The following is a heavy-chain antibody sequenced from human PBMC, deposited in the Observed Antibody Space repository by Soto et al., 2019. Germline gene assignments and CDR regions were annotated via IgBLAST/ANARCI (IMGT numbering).Heavy chain of an antibody. Sequence: GASVKVSCKASGYTFTSYAMHWVRQAPGQRLEWVGWINPSGGSTSYAQKFQGRVTMTRDTSTSTVYMELSSLRSEDTAVYYCARDRLYDILTGHLTASDAFDIWGQGTMVTVSS. J-gene: IGHJ3*02. CDR3: ARDRLYDILTGHLTASDAFDI. CDR1: GYTFTSYA. V-gene: IGHV1-46*01. D-gene: IGHD3-9*01. CDR2: INPSGGST.